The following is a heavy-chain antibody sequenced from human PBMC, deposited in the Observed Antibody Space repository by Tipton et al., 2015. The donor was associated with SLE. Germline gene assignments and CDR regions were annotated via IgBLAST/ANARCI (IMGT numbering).Heavy chain of an antibody. CDR2: ISSSSSYI. J-gene: IGHJ3*02. Sequence: SLRLSCAASGFTFSSYSMNWVRQAPGKGLEWVSSISSSSSYIYYADSVKGRFTISRDNAKNSLYLQMNSLRAEDTAVYYCARDSPPEGAFDIWGQGTMVTVSS. CDR1: GFTFSSYS. V-gene: IGHV3-21*01. D-gene: IGHD1-14*01. CDR3: ARDSPPEGAFDI.